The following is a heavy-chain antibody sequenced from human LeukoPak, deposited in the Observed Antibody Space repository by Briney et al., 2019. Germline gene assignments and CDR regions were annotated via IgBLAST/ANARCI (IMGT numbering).Heavy chain of an antibody. Sequence: ASVKVSCKTSGYSFNAYALHWVRQAPGQGLEWLGWINSGNGNTKYSQTFQGRLTLTRDASARTVYMELSSLRSEDRAVFYCARERSNWYYLDYWGQGSLVTVSS. J-gene: IGHJ4*02. CDR2: INSGNGNT. CDR3: ARERSNWYYLDY. CDR1: GYSFNAYA. V-gene: IGHV1-3*04. D-gene: IGHD3-16*01.